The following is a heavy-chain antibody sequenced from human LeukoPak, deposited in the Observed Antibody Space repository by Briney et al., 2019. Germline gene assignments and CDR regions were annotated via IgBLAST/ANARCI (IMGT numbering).Heavy chain of an antibody. V-gene: IGHV4-30-2*01. Sequence: SETLSLTCAVSGGSISSGGNSWSWIRQPPGKGLEWIGYIYYSGSTNYNPSLKSRVTMSVDTSKNQFSLKLSSVTALDTAVYYCARYKGSSWYSIDYWGQGTLVTVSS. CDR2: IYYSGST. CDR3: ARYKGSSWYSIDY. J-gene: IGHJ4*02. D-gene: IGHD6-13*01. CDR1: GGSISSGGNS.